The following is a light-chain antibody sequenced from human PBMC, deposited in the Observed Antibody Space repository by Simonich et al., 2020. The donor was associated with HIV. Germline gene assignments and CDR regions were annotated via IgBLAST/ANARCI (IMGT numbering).Light chain of an antibody. CDR1: QGLSNS. Sequence: DIQMTQSPSSLSASVGDRVTITCRASQGLSNSLAWYQQKPGKAPKLLLYTASRLESGVPSRFSGSGSGTDYTLTISSLQPEDFATYYCQQYYSNLVTFGGGTKVEIK. J-gene: IGKJ4*01. CDR3: QQYYSNLVT. V-gene: IGKV1-NL1*01. CDR2: TAS.